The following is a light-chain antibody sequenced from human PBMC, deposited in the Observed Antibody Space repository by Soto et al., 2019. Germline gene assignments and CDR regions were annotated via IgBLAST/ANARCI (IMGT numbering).Light chain of an antibody. CDR1: QGVSTY. Sequence: EIVLTQSPGTLSLSPGKGATLSSSASQGVSTYLAWYQQNPGQAPRLLIYDASNRATGIPARFSGSGSGTDFTLTISSLEPEDFAVFYCQQPSNCPPWTFGQGTKV. V-gene: IGKV3-11*01. CDR2: DAS. CDR3: QQPSNCPPWT. J-gene: IGKJ1*01.